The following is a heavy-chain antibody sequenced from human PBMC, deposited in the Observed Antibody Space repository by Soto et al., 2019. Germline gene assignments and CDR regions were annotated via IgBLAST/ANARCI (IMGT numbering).Heavy chain of an antibody. J-gene: IGHJ4*02. V-gene: IGHV4-31*03. CDR1: DGSISSGGYY. D-gene: IGHD3-10*01. CDR3: AREGGVAITMRHLYYFDY. Sequence: SETMSHTCTVADGSISSGGYYWSWIRQHPGKGLEWIGYIYYSGSTYYNPSLKSRVTISVDTSKNQFSLKLSSVTAADTAVYYCAREGGVAITMRHLYYFDYWGQGTLVTVSS. CDR2: IYYSGST.